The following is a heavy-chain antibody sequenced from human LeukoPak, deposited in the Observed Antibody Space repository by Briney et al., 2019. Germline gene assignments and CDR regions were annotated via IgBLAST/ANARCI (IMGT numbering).Heavy chain of an antibody. V-gene: IGHV3-48*02. CDR2: SRNSGSII. D-gene: IGHD3-10*01. CDR3: ATAGFGSGNYCCN. Sequence: QTGGSLRPSSSPSGFTYSRYKMNSVPHAPGRGVLCLSSSRNSGSIIYFSCSVSGRFTISRDNAKNSLYLQMNTVRDEDTAVYYCATAGFGSGNYCCNLVQGTLVSVS. J-gene: IGHJ4*02. CDR1: GFTYSRYK.